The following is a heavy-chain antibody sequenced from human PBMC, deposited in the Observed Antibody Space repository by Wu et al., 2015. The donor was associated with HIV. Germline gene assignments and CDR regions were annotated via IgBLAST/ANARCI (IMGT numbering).Heavy chain of an antibody. CDR1: GGTFSSYA. CDR3: ARVANGEADCSSTSCYTGYYYYLHGRR. V-gene: IGHV1-69*12. D-gene: IGHD2-2*02. Sequence: QVQLVQSGAEVKKPGSSVKVSCKASGGTFSSYAISWVRQAPGQGLEWMGGIIPIFGTANYAQKFQGRVTITADESTSTAYMELSSLRSEDTAVYYCARVANGEADCSSTSCYTGYYYYLHGRRGAKGPRSPSP. J-gene: IGHJ6*03. CDR2: IIPIFGTA.